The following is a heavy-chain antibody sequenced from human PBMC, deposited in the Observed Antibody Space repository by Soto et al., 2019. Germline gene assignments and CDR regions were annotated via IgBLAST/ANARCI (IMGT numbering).Heavy chain of an antibody. Sequence: QVQLQESGPGLVKPSQTLSLTCTVSGGSISSGGYYWSWIRQHPGKGLEWIGYIYYSGSTYYNPSINSRVTISVDTSKNQCSLKLSSVTAADTAVYYCARDGLFSLGHLGYGMDVWGQGTTVTVSS. CDR1: GGSISSGGYY. CDR2: IYYSGST. D-gene: IGHD2-15*01. V-gene: IGHV4-31*03. J-gene: IGHJ6*02. CDR3: ARDGLFSLGHLGYGMDV.